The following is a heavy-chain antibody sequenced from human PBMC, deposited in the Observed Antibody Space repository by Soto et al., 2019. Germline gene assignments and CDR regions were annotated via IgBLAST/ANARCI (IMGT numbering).Heavy chain of an antibody. V-gene: IGHV4-4*07. D-gene: IGHD6-6*01. CDR1: GGSISSYY. CDR2: IYTSGST. Sequence: LSLTCTVSGGSISSYYWSWIRQPAGKGLEWIGRIYTSGSTNYNPSLKSRVTMSVDTSKNQFSLKLSSVTAADTAVYYCARGSIAPPPGSFDPWGPAXLVTVYS. J-gene: IGHJ5*02. CDR3: ARGSIAPPPGSFDP.